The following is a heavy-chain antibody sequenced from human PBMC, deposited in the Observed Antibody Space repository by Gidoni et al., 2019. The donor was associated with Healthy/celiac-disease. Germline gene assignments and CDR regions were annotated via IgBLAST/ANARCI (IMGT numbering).Heavy chain of an antibody. D-gene: IGHD2-15*01. CDR3: ARDRGYCSGGSCELDY. CDR2: IRSSGSTI. CDR1: GLTFSSYE. V-gene: IGHV3-48*03. J-gene: IGHJ4*02. Sequence: EVQLVESGGGLVQPGGSLRLACAASGLTFSSYEMNWVRQAPGKGLDWVSYIRSSGSTIYYADSVKGRFTISRDNAKNSLYLQMNSLRAEDTAVYYCARDRGYCSGGSCELDYWGQGTLVTVSS.